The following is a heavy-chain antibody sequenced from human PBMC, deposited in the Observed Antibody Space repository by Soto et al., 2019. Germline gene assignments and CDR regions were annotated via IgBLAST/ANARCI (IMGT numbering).Heavy chain of an antibody. J-gene: IGHJ6*02. CDR3: ASSIAARPSYYYGMEV. CDR2: INAGNGNT. D-gene: IGHD6-6*01. Sequence: GASVKVSCKASGYTFTSYAMHWVRQAPGQRLEWMGWINAGNGNTKYSQKFQGRVTITRDTSASTACMELSSLRSEDTAVYYCASSIAARPSYYYGMEVWGQGTTVTVSS. CDR1: GYTFTSYA. V-gene: IGHV1-3*01.